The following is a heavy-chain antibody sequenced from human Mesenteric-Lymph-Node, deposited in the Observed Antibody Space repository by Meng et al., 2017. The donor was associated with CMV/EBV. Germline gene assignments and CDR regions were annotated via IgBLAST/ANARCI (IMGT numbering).Heavy chain of an antibody. Sequence: SETLSLTCAVYGGSFSGYYWSWIRQPPGKGLEWIGEINHSGSTNYNPSLKSRVTISVDTSKNQFSLKLSSVTAADTAVYYCARGWSSTSDQDAFDIWGQGTMVTVSS. CDR3: ARGWSSTSDQDAFDI. J-gene: IGHJ3*02. CDR1: GGSFSGYY. CDR2: INHSGST. V-gene: IGHV4-34*01. D-gene: IGHD2-2*01.